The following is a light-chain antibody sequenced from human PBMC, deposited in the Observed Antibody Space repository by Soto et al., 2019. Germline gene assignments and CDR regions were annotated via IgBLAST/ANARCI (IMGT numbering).Light chain of an antibody. CDR1: SSDVGGYKY. Sequence: QSALTQPPSASGSPGQSVTISCTGTSSDVGGYKYVSWYQQNPGKAPKLMIYDVTKRPSGVPDRFSGSKSGNTASLTVSGLQAEDEADYYCSSYAGNNIVIFGGGTRLTVL. J-gene: IGLJ2*01. CDR2: DVT. V-gene: IGLV2-8*01. CDR3: SSYAGNNIVI.